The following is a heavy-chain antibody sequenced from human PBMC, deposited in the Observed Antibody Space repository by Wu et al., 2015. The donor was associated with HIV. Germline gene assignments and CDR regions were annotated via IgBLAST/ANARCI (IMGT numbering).Heavy chain of an antibody. CDR1: GGGFNSYA. V-gene: IGHV1-69*05. CDR2: VIPVIGTP. Sequence: QVQLVQSGPEVKNPGSSVKVSCKASGGGFNSYAISWVRQAPGQGLEWMGGVIPVIGTPNFSQKFQGRVTITSDESTATVYMEMSTLRSEDTAVYYCARDILSSSWPFDYWGQGTLVTVSS. J-gene: IGHJ4*02. CDR3: ARDILSSSWPFDY. D-gene: IGHD6-13*01.